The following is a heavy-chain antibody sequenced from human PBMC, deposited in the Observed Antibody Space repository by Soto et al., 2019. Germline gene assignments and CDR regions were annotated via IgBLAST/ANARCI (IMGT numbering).Heavy chain of an antibody. CDR3: ARTGANYDFWSGHWQSDPVGY. J-gene: IGHJ4*02. CDR1: GYSFTSYW. V-gene: IGHV5-51*01. D-gene: IGHD3-3*01. Sequence: PGESLKISCKGSGYSFTSYWISWVRQMPGKGLEWMGIIYPGDSDTRYSPSFQGQVTISADKSISTAYLQWSSLKASDTAMYYCARTGANYDFWSGHWQSDPVGYWGQGTLVTVSS. CDR2: IYPGDSDT.